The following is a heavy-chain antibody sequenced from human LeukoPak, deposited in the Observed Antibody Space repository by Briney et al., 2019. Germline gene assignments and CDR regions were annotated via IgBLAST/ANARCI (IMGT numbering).Heavy chain of an antibody. V-gene: IGHV3-30*07. CDR1: GFTFSSYA. CDR3: AREAPALRGLFDY. J-gene: IGHJ4*02. Sequence: PGGSLRLSCAASGFTFSSYAMHWVRQAPGKGLEWVAVISYDGSNKYYADSVKGRFTISRDNAKNSLYLQMNSLRAEDTAVYYCAREAPALRGLFDYWGQGTLVTVSS. CDR2: ISYDGSNK. D-gene: IGHD3-16*01.